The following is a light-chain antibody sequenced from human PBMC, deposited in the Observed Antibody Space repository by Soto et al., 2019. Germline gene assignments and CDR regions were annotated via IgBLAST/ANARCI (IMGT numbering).Light chain of an antibody. CDR3: QQYGSSAPIT. V-gene: IGKV3-20*01. CDR2: GAS. Sequence: EIVLTQSPGTLSLSPGERATLSCRASQSVSSSYLAWYQQKPGQAPRLLIYGASIRATGIPDRYSGSGSETDFTLTISRLEPEDFALYYCQQYGSSAPITFGQGTRLEI. CDR1: QSVSSSY. J-gene: IGKJ5*01.